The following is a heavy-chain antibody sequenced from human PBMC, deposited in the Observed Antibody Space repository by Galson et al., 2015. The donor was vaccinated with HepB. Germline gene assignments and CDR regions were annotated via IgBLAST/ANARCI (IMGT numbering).Heavy chain of an antibody. D-gene: IGHD4-17*01. CDR2: IYSGGST. J-gene: IGHJ4*02. CDR1: GFTVSSNY. CDR3: ARDSHGDYRFDY. V-gene: IGHV3-53*01. Sequence: SLRLSCAASGFTVSSNYMSWVRQAPGKGLEWVSVIYSGGSTYYADSVKGRFTISRDNSKNTLYLQMNSLRAEDTAVYYCARDSHGDYRFDYWGQGTLVTVSS.